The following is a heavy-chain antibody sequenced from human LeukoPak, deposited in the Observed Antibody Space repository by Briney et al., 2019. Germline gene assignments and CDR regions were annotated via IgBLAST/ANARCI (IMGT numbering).Heavy chain of an antibody. CDR2: IRYDGGNK. D-gene: IGHD3-3*01. Sequence: GGSLRLSCAASGFTFSSYGMHWVRQAPGKGLEWVAFIRYDGGNKYYADSVKGRFTISRDNSKNTLYLQMNSLRAEDTAVYYCARDLPFEGLHEWLLEYWGQGTLVSVSS. CDR1: GFTFSSYG. V-gene: IGHV3-30*02. J-gene: IGHJ1*01. CDR3: ARDLPFEGLHEWLLEY.